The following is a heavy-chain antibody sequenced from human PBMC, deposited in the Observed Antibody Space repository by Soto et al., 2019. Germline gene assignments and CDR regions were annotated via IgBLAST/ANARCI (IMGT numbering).Heavy chain of an antibody. CDR3: TRLGVAAAGTDY. J-gene: IGHJ4*02. CDR1: GFTFSDSA. CDR2: IGCKANRYAT. D-gene: IGHD6-13*01. V-gene: IGHV3-73*01. Sequence: EVQLVESGGGLVQPGGSLKLSCAASGFTFSDSAMHWVRQASRKGLEWVGRIGCKANRYATAYTAWVKGRFTVSRDDSENTAYLQTHRLGTEDTAVYYCTRLGVAAAGTDYWGQGNLVTVSS.